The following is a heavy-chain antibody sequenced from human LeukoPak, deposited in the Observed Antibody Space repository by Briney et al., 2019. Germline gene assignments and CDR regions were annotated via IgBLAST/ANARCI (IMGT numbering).Heavy chain of an antibody. D-gene: IGHD3-9*01. CDR2: IYPGDSDT. V-gene: IGHV5-51*01. Sequence: GESLKISCKGSGYSFTSYWIGWVRQMPGKGLEWMGIIYPGDSDTRYSPSFQGQVTISADKSISTAYLQWSSLKASDTAMYYCARQGRLVTNSYYYYGMDVWGQGTTVTVSS. CDR1: GYSFTSYW. J-gene: IGHJ6*02. CDR3: ARQGRLVTNSYYYYGMDV.